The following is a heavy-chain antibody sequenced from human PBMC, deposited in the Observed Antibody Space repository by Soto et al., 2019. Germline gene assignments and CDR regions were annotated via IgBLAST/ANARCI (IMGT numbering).Heavy chain of an antibody. V-gene: IGHV4-4*07. CDR2: INTSGNT. J-gene: IGHJ4*02. CDR1: GGSITSYR. D-gene: IGHD1-7*01. CDR3: ARESGDNWDYEAY. Sequence: SETLSLTCTVSGGSITSYRWSWIRQSAGKGLEWIGRINTSGNTHYNPSHKSRVTVSIDTSRNQFFLTVNSVTAADSAVYYCARESGDNWDYEAYWGQGTPVTVSS.